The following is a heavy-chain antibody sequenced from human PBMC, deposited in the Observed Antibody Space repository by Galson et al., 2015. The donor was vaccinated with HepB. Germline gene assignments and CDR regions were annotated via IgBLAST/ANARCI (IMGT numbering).Heavy chain of an antibody. D-gene: IGHD3-22*01. CDR2: ISTYNGNTNYALNT. J-gene: IGHJ3*02. CDR1: GYTFTSYG. CDR3: ARAYSSGSYYGAFDI. V-gene: IGHV1-18*01. Sequence: SVKVSCKASGYTFTSYGISWVRQAPGQGLEWMGWISTYNGNTNYALNTNYAQKLQGRVTMTTGTFTTTAYMELRSLRSDDTAVYYCARAYSSGSYYGAFDIWGQGTMVTVSS.